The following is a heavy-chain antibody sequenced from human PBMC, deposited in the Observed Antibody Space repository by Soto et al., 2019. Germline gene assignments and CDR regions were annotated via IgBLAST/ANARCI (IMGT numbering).Heavy chain of an antibody. CDR1: GGTFSSYA. CDR3: ARDLAYCGGDCYSGWFDP. CDR2: IIPIFGTA. V-gene: IGHV1-69*13. J-gene: IGHJ5*02. Sequence: ASVKVSCKASGGTFSSYAISWVRQAPGQGLEWMGGIIPIFGTANYAQKFQGRVTITADESTSTAYMELSSLRSEDTAVYYCARDLAYCGGDCYSGWFDPWGQGTLVTVSS. D-gene: IGHD2-21*02.